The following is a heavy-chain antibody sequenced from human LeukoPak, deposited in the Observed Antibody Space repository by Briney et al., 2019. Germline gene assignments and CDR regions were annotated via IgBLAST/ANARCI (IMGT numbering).Heavy chain of an antibody. Sequence: GASVKVSCKASGYTFTSYYMHWVRQAPGQGLQWMGIINPSGGSTNYAQKSQGRVTMTRDTSTSTVYMELSSLRSEDTAVYYCARAASSSGRRLDYWGQGTLVTVSS. D-gene: IGHD3-10*01. CDR3: ARAASSSGRRLDY. J-gene: IGHJ4*02. V-gene: IGHV1-46*01. CDR1: GYTFTSYY. CDR2: INPSGGST.